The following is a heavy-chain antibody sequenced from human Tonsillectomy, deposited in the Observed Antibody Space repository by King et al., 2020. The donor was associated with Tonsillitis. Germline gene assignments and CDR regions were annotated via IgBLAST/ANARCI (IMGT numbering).Heavy chain of an antibody. V-gene: IGHV3-23*04. CDR1: GFTFSSSG. CDR3: AKGPINSPLHY. Sequence: VQLVESGGGLVQPGGSLGLSCAASGFTFSSSGMNWVRQAPGKGLEWVSAISGSGGNTYYAASVKGRFTLSRDNSKNTLFLQMNSLKAEDTAVFYCAKGPINSPLHYWGQGTLVTVSS. D-gene: IGHD2-21*01. J-gene: IGHJ4*02. CDR2: ISGSGGNT.